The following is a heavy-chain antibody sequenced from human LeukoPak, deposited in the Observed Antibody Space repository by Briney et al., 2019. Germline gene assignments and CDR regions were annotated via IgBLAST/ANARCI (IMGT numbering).Heavy chain of an antibody. J-gene: IGHJ6*03. Sequence: SETLSLTCSVSGGSISSGGNYWSWIRQPPGKGLEWIGYIYYSGSTNYNPSLKSRVTISVDTSKNQFSLKLSSVTAADTAVYYCARGLAGDIVVVGYMDVWGKGTTVTVSS. CDR1: GGSISSGGNY. CDR3: ARGLAGDIVVVGYMDV. V-gene: IGHV4-61*08. D-gene: IGHD2-2*01. CDR2: IYYSGST.